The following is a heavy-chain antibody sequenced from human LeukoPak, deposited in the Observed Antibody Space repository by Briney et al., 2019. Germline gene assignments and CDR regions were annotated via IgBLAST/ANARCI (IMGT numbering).Heavy chain of an antibody. D-gene: IGHD3-22*01. V-gene: IGHV3-30*18. J-gene: IGHJ4*02. CDR2: ISYDGSNK. Sequence: PGRSLRLSCAASGFTFSGYGMHWVRQAPGKGLEWVAVISYDGSNKYYADSVKGRFTISRDNSKNTLYLQMNSLRAEDTAVYYCAKAQSPATYYYDSSGYPFDYWGQGTLVTVSS. CDR3: AKAQSPATYYYDSSGYPFDY. CDR1: GFTFSGYG.